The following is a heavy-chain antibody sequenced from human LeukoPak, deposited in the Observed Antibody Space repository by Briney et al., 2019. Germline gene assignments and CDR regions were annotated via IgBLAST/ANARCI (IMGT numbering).Heavy chain of an antibody. Sequence: ASVKVSCKASGGTFSSYAISWVRQAPGQGLEWMGGIIPIFGTANYAQKFQGRVTITTDESTSTAYMELSSLRSEDTAMYHCAGGSLTIFGVVIIQDYYYYGMDVWGQGTTVTVSS. CDR3: AGGSLTIFGVVIIQDYYYYGMDV. CDR2: IIPIFGTA. D-gene: IGHD3-3*01. CDR1: GGTFSSYA. V-gene: IGHV1-69*05. J-gene: IGHJ6*02.